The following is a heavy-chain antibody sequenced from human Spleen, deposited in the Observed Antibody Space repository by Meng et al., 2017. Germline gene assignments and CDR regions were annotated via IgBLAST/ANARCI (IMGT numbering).Heavy chain of an antibody. J-gene: IGHJ4*02. CDR1: GYSFPTYW. V-gene: IGHV5-51*01. CDR3: ARSSGVWGFFFDF. Sequence: GESLKISCKGSGYSFPTYWIGWVRQMPGKGLEWLGTIYPGDSETRYGPSLQGHVTISADTSTTTAYLQWSSLKASDTAMYYCARSSGVWGFFFDFWGQGTLVTVSS. D-gene: IGHD3-10*01. CDR2: IYPGDSET.